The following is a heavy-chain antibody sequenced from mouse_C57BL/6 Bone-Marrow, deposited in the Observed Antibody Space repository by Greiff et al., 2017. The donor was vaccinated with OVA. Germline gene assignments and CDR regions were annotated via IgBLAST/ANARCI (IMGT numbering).Heavy chain of an antibody. CDR2: IRNKANGYTT. V-gene: IGHV7-3*01. J-gene: IGHJ4*01. CDR1: GFTFTDYY. D-gene: IGHD2-3*01. CDR3: ARYDGSWAMDY. Sequence: EVKLVESGGGLVQPGGSLSLSCAASGFTFTDYYMSWVRQPPGKALEWLGFIRNKANGYTTEYSASVKGRFTISRDNSQSILYLQMNALRAEDSATYYCARYDGSWAMDYWGQGTSVTVSS.